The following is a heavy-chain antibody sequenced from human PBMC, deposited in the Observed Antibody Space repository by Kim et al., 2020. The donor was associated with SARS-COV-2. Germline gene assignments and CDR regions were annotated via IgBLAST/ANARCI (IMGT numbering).Heavy chain of an antibody. Sequence: SVKVSCKASGGTFSSYAISWVRQAPGQGLEWMGGIIPIFGTANYAQKFQGRVTITADESTSTAYMELSSLRYEDTAVYYCARGDPYYYDSSGYYLSSAFDIWGQGTMVTVSS. V-gene: IGHV1-69*13. CDR1: GGTFSSYA. D-gene: IGHD3-22*01. CDR3: ARGDPYYYDSSGYYLSSAFDI. CDR2: IIPIFGTA. J-gene: IGHJ3*02.